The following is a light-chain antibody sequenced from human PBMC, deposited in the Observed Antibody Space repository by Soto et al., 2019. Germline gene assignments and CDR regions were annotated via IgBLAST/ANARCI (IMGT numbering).Light chain of an antibody. CDR2: DVS. CDR3: CSYAGSYTWV. Sequence: QSVLTQPRSVSGSPGQSVTISCTGTSSDVGGYNYVSWYQQHPGKAPKLMIYDVSKRPSGVPDRFSGSKSGNTASLTISGLRAEDEADYYCCSYAGSYTWVFGGGTKLTVL. V-gene: IGLV2-11*01. J-gene: IGLJ3*02. CDR1: SSDVGGYNY.